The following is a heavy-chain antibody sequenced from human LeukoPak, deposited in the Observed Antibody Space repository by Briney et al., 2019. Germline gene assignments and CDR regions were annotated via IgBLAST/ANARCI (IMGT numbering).Heavy chain of an antibody. V-gene: IGHV3-30-3*01. CDR1: GFTFSSYA. CDR2: ISYDGSNK. CDR3: ANIAAAGGDY. J-gene: IGHJ4*02. D-gene: IGHD6-13*01. Sequence: PGGSLRLSCAASGFTFSSYAMHWVRQAPGKGLERVAVISYDGSNKYYADSVKGRFTISRDNSKSTLYLQMNSLRAEDTAVYYCANIAAAGGDYWGRRTLVSVSS.